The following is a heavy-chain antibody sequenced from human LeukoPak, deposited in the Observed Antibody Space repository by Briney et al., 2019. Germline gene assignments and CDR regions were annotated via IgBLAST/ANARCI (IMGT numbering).Heavy chain of an antibody. J-gene: IGHJ4*02. D-gene: IGHD5-24*01. V-gene: IGHV4-39*01. Sequence: SQTLSLTCTVSGGSISSSSYYWGWIRQPPVKGLEWIGSIYYSGSTYYNSSLKSRVTISVDTSKNHFSLKLSSVTAADTAVYYCARSRDSRWLQLFGYWGQGTLVTVSS. CDR3: ARSRDSRWLQLFGY. CDR2: IYYSGST. CDR1: GGSISSSSYY.